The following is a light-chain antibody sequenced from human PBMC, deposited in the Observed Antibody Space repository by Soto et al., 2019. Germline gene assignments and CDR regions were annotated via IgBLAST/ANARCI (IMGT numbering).Light chain of an antibody. CDR3: TSYAGYNNPVV. CDR1: SSDAGSYNY. J-gene: IGLJ2*01. CDR2: EVN. Sequence: QSALTQPPSASGSPGQSVTISCTGTSSDAGSYNYVSWYQQHPDKAPKLMIYEVNKRPSGVPDRFSGSKSGNTASLTVSGLQAEDEADYYCTSYAGYNNPVVFGGGTKLTVL. V-gene: IGLV2-8*01.